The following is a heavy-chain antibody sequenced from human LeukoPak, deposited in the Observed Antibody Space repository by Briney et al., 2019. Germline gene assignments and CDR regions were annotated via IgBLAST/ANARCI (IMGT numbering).Heavy chain of an antibody. D-gene: IGHD3-10*01. CDR3: TRVGLLWFGALDY. V-gene: IGHV3-49*04. J-gene: IGHJ4*02. Sequence: PGGSLRLSCTASGFTFGDYAMSWVRQAPGKGLEWVGFIRSKAYGGTTEYAASVKGRFTISRDDSKSIAYLQTNSLKTEDTAVYYCTRVGLLWFGALDYWGQGTLVTVSS. CDR2: IRSKAYGGTT. CDR1: GFTFGDYA.